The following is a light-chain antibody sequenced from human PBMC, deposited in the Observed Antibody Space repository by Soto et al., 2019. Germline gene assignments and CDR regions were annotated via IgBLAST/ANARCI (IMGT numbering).Light chain of an antibody. Sequence: QSALAQPASVSGSPGQSITISCSGSSIDVGDNNYVSWYQHHPGKAPKLIIYEVSNRPSGVSNRFSGSKSGNTASLTISGLQAEDEADYYCSSYTSSNTYVFGTGTKLTVL. CDR1: SIDVGDNNY. CDR3: SSYTSSNTYV. V-gene: IGLV2-14*01. J-gene: IGLJ1*01. CDR2: EVS.